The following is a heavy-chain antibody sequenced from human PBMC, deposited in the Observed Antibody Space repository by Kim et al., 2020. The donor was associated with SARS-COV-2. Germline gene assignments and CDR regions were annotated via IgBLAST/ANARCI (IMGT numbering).Heavy chain of an antibody. J-gene: IGHJ6*02. CDR2: IKSKTDGGTT. CDR3: TTDLRGGDYYYYGMDV. D-gene: IGHD2-21*01. CDR1: GFTFSNAW. V-gene: IGHV3-15*01. Sequence: GGSLRLSCAASGFTFSNAWMSWVRQAPGKGLEWVGRIKSKTDGGTTDYAAPVKGRFTISRDDSKNTLYLQMNSLKTEGTAVYYCTTDLRGGDYYYYGMDVWGQGTTVTVSS.